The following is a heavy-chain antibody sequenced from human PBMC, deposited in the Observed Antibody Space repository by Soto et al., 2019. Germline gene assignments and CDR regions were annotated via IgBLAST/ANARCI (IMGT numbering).Heavy chain of an antibody. CDR2: INHSGST. V-gene: IGHV4-4*02. J-gene: IGHJ4*02. Sequence: SETLSLTCAVSGGSISSSNWWSWVRQPPGKGLEWIGEINHSGSTNYNPSLKSRVTISVDTSKNQFSLKLSSVTAADTAVYYCASLEASVDTAMVWAGDYWGQGTLVTVSS. CDR3: ASLEASVDTAMVWAGDY. CDR1: GGSISSSNW. D-gene: IGHD5-18*01.